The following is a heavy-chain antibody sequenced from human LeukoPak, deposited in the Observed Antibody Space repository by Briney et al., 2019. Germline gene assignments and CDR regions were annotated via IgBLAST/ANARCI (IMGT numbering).Heavy chain of an antibody. J-gene: IGHJ4*02. CDR1: GFTFSSYG. CDR3: AKDSSGWYFDY. CDR2: ISYDGSNK. Sequence: GGSLRLSCAASGFTFSSYGMHWVRQAPGKGLEWVAVISYDGSNKYYADSVKGRFTISRDNSKNTLYLQMNSMRAEDTAVYYCAKDSSGWYFDYWGQGTLVTVSS. V-gene: IGHV3-30*18. D-gene: IGHD6-19*01.